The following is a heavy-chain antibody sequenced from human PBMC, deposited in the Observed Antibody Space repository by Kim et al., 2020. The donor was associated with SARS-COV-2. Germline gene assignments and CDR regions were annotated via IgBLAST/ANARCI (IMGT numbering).Heavy chain of an antibody. V-gene: IGHV3-48*02. CDR3: VRDNSARGNGWYLGFDH. J-gene: IGHJ4*02. D-gene: IGHD6-19*01. CDR2: ISSGGNIV. CDR1: GFSFNTYS. Sequence: GGSLRLSCAASGFSFNTYSMNWVRQSPGRGLEWVSFISSGGNIVYYADSVKGRFTISRDNAQQLLYLQMDSLRDEDSALYYCVRDNSARGNGWYLGFDHWGQGTLVTVST.